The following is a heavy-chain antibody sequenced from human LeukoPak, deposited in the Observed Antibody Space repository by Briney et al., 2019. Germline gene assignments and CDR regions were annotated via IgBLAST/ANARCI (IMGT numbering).Heavy chain of an antibody. CDR1: GFTFSSYW. J-gene: IGHJ4*02. Sequence: GGSLRLSCAAYGFTFSSYWMHWVRQAPGKGLVWVSRINSDGSSTSYADSVKGRFTISRDNAKNTLYLQMNSLRAEDTAVYYCARDPYRRLYYYDSSGYCLDYWGQGTLVTVSS. CDR3: ARDPYRRLYYYDSSGYCLDY. V-gene: IGHV3-74*01. D-gene: IGHD3-22*01. CDR2: INSDGSST.